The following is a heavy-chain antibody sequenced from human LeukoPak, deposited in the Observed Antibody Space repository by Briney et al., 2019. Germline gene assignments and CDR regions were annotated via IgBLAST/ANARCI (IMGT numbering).Heavy chain of an antibody. CDR2: MSVIDDSI. D-gene: IGHD2-2*01. CDR3: AREGYTSGYAGAFDF. CDR1: GSTLRNYI. Sequence: GGSLRLSCVASGSTLRNYIMTWVRQAPGKGLEWVSSMSVIDDSIYYADSVKGRLTISRDNSKSTLSLQMSSLRAEDTGVYYCAREGYTSGYAGAFDFWGQGSVVTVSS. V-gene: IGHV3-23*01. J-gene: IGHJ3*01.